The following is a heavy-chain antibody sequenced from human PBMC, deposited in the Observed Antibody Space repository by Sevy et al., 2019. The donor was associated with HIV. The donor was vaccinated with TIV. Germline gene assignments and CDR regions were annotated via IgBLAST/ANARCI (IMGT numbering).Heavy chain of an antibody. D-gene: IGHD3-3*01. CDR2: IKHDGSEK. J-gene: IGHJ4*02. CDR3: ARDTRGNYDFWSGYRPPLDY. V-gene: IGHV3-7*01. CDR1: GFTFSSYW. Sequence: GGSLRLSCAASGFTFSSYWMSWVRQAPGKGLEWVANIKHDGSEKYYVDSVKGRFTISRDNAKNSLYLQMNSLRAEDTAVYYCARDTRGNYDFWSGYRPPLDYWGQGTLVTVSS.